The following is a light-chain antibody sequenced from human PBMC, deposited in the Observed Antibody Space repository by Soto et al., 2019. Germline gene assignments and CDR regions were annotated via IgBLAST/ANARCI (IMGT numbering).Light chain of an antibody. CDR3: SSYTSSSTVV. CDR2: DVS. Sequence: HSALTQPASVSGSPGQSITISCTGTSSDFGGYNYVSWYQQHPGKAPKLMIYDVSNRPSGVSNRFSGSKSGNTASLTISGLQAEDEADYYCSSYTSSSTVVFGGGTKLTVL. CDR1: SSDFGGYNY. J-gene: IGLJ2*01. V-gene: IGLV2-14*01.